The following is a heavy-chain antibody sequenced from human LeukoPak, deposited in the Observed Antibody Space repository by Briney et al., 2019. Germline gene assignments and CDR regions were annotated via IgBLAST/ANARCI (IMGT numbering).Heavy chain of an antibody. CDR1: GGSINSYY. Sequence: SETLSLTCTVSGGSINSYYWSWIRQPPGKGLEWIGYIYYSGSTNYNPSLKSRVTISVDTSKNQFSLKLSSVTAADTAVYYCASLFHDAFDIWGQGTMVTVSS. CDR2: IYYSGST. J-gene: IGHJ3*02. V-gene: IGHV4-59*01. CDR3: ASLFHDAFDI. D-gene: IGHD2-21*01.